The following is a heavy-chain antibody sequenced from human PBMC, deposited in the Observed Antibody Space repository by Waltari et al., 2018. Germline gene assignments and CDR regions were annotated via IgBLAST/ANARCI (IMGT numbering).Heavy chain of an antibody. D-gene: IGHD3-16*01. CDR3: AKGGRTGLDYY. Sequence: QVQLVQSGAEVEKPGASVKVSCKAIGYTFTRYGISWVRQAPGQGLEWMGWVSPHNGDTDYAQKFQGRVTITADESTSTAYMELSSLRSEDTAVYYCAKGGRTGLDYYWGQGTLVTVSS. J-gene: IGHJ4*02. CDR2: VSPHNGDT. V-gene: IGHV1-18*04. CDR1: GYTFTRYG.